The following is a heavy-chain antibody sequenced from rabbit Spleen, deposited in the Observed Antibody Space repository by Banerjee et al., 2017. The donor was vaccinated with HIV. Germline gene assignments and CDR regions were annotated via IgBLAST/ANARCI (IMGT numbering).Heavy chain of an antibody. D-gene: IGHD8-1*01. CDR2: IHSGDSGYT. CDR3: ARDTGSSFSSYGMDL. Sequence: QEQLEEFGGDLVKPEGSLTLTCTASGFSFSSSYWICWVRQAPGKGLEWIACIHSGDSGYTYYATWAKGRFTISKTSSTTVTLQMTSLTAADTATYFCARDTGSSFSSYGMDLWGPGTLVTVS. CDR1: GFSFSSSYW. J-gene: IGHJ6*01. V-gene: IGHV1S45*01.